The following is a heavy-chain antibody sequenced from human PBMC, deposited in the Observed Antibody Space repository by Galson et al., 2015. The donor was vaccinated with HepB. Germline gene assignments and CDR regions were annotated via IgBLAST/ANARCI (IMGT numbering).Heavy chain of an antibody. CDR2: TNNNGIN. J-gene: IGHJ4*02. D-gene: IGHD1-14*01. CDR1: NESLRGFS. Sequence: ETLSLTCRVYNESLRGFSWHWIRLPPGKGLEWIGETNNNGINNTNPSFRSRVTISVDTSRNQISLNVRSVTAADTALYYCTTTVRPEDFLEYWGQGSLVTVSS. CDR3: TTTVRPEDFLEY. V-gene: IGHV4-34*01.